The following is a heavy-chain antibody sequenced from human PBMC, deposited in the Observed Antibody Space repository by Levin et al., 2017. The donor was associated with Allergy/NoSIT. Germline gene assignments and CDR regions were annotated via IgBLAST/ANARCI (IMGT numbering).Heavy chain of an antibody. D-gene: IGHD3-10*01. J-gene: IGHJ3*02. Sequence: GGSLRLSCAASGFTFSSYSMNWVRQAPGKGLEWVSSISSSSSYIYYADSVKGRFTISRDNAKNSLYLQMNSLRAEDTAVYYCARDPVRGVKVGAFDIWGQGTMVTVSS. CDR1: GFTFSSYS. CDR3: ARDPVRGVKVGAFDI. CDR2: ISSSSSYI. V-gene: IGHV3-21*01.